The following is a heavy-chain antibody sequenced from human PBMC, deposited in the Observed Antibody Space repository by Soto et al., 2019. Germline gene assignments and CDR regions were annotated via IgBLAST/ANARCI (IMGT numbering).Heavy chain of an antibody. J-gene: IGHJ3*02. D-gene: IGHD3-22*01. Sequence: ESGGGLVKPGGSLRLSCAASGFTFRSYSMNWVRQAPGKGLEWVSSISSSSSYIYYADSVKGRFTISRDNAKNSLYLQMNSLRAEDTAVYYCARDIGSSGYYLLDAFDIWGQGTMVTVSS. CDR3: ARDIGSSGYYLLDAFDI. CDR2: ISSSSSYI. CDR1: GFTFRSYS. V-gene: IGHV3-21*01.